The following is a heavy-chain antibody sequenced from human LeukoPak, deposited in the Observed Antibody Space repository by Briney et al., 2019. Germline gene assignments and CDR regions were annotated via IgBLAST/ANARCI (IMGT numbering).Heavy chain of an antibody. CDR3: ARESSGGEAGDYFDY. V-gene: IGHV4-4*07. D-gene: IGHD3-10*01. J-gene: IGHJ4*02. CDR2: IYTSGST. CDR1: GGSISSYY. Sequence: SETLSLTCTVSGGSISSYYWSWIRQPAGKGLEWIGRIYTSGSTNYNPSLKSRVTMSVDTSKNQFSLKLSSVTAADTAVYYCARESSGGEAGDYFDYWGQGTLVTVSS.